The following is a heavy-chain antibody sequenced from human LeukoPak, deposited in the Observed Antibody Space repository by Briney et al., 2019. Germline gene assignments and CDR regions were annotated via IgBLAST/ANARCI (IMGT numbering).Heavy chain of an antibody. CDR2: INQDGSAE. V-gene: IGHV3-7*01. CDR3: VRLFGGVTTFDY. CDR1: GFTFSTYS. Sequence: GGSLRLSCAASGFTFSTYSMSWVRQAPGKGLDWVASINQDGSAEYYVDSVRGRFTISRDNAKNSLYLQVNSLRVDDTAVYYCVRLFGGVTTFDYRGQGTLVTVSS. D-gene: IGHD4-17*01. J-gene: IGHJ4*02.